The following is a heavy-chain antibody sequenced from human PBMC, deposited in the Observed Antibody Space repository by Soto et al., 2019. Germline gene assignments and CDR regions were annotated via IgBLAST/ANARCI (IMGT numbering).Heavy chain of an antibody. CDR1: GGTFSSYA. J-gene: IGHJ5*02. D-gene: IGHD6-13*01. CDR3: ARDPPYSSSWYGGWFDP. V-gene: IGHV1-69*06. Sequence: QVRLVQSGAEVKKPGSSVKVSCKASGGTFSSYAISWVRQAPGQGLEWIGGITPISGTANYAQRFQDRVTITADKSTSTAYMELSSLRSEDTAVYYCARDPPYSSSWYGGWFDPWCQGTLVTVSS. CDR2: ITPISGTA.